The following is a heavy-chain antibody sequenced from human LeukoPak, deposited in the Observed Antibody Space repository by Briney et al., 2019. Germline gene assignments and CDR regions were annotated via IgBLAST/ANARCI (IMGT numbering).Heavy chain of an antibody. CDR2: IGTAGEI. CDR3: ARAGYSSSWYSRYFDL. D-gene: IGHD6-13*01. Sequence: GGSLRLSCAASGFTFSRYDMHWVRQPPGKGLEWVSGIGTAGEIYYPGSVKGRFTISRENAKNSLYLLMNSLRAGDTAVYYCARAGYSSSWYSRYFDLWGRGTLVTVSS. CDR1: GFTFSRYD. V-gene: IGHV3-13*01. J-gene: IGHJ2*01.